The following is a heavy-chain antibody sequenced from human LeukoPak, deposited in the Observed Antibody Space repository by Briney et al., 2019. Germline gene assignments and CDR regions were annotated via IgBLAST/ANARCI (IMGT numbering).Heavy chain of an antibody. Sequence: PSETLSLTCTVSGGSISSGSYYWSWIRQPAGKGLEWIGRIYTSGSTNYNPSLKSRVTISVDTSKNQFSLKLSSVTAADTAVYYCARGAFWFDPWGQGTLVTVSS. CDR1: GGSISSGSYY. CDR3: ARGAFWFDP. V-gene: IGHV4-61*02. D-gene: IGHD3-3*02. CDR2: IYTSGST. J-gene: IGHJ5*02.